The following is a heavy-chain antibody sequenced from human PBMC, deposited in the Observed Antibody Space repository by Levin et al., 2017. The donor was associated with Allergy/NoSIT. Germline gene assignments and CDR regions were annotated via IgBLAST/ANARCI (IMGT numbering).Heavy chain of an antibody. J-gene: IGHJ4*02. CDR3: ATHEGPATSSGTGDY. D-gene: IGHD6-13*01. CDR1: GSSFPSYW. CDR2: IYPGDSES. Sequence: GGSLRLSCKGSGSSFPSYWIAWVRQVPGKGLEWMGIIYPGDSESRYSPSFQGQVTISADKSISTAYLQWSSLKASDSAMYYCATHEGPATSSGTGDYWGQGTLVTVSS. V-gene: IGHV5-51*01.